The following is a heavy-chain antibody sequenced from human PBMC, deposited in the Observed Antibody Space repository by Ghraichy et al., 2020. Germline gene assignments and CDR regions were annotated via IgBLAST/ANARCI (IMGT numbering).Heavy chain of an antibody. J-gene: IGHJ4*02. V-gene: IGHV3-23*01. CDR1: GFTFNSYA. CDR3: AKREGSHYMSNYLDH. Sequence: GGSLRLSCVASGFTFNSYAMTWFRQAPGKGLEWVSAITGTGGNSYYADSVNGRVTTSRDNSRNTLYMEMHSVTSDDTAVYFCAKREGSHYMSNYLDHLGRGTLVVVSS. D-gene: IGHD2-2*02. CDR2: ITGTGGNS.